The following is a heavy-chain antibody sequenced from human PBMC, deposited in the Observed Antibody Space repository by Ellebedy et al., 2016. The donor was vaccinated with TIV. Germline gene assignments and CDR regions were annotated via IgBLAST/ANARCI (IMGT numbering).Heavy chain of an antibody. V-gene: IGHV3-21*01. CDR2: ISSSSSYI. J-gene: IGHJ4*02. CDR3: ARHRGYSYGETDY. D-gene: IGHD5-18*01. CDR1: GFTFSSYS. Sequence: GGSLRLSCAASGFTFSSYSMNWVRQAPGKGLEWVSSISSSSSYIYYADSVKGRFTISRDNAKNSLYLQMNSLRAEDTAVYYCARHRGYSYGETDYWGQGTLVTVSS.